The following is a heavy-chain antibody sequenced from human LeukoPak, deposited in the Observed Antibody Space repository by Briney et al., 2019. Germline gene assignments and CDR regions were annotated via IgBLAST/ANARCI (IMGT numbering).Heavy chain of an antibody. CDR2: ISGGGDIT. CDR1: GFNFANHA. V-gene: IGHV3-23*01. D-gene: IGHD2-21*02. CDR3: VREDTPATANY. Sequence: GSLRLSCAASGFNFANHAMSWVRQTPGKGLEWVSAISGGGDITYYSDSVTGRFTISRDNSKDTLFLQMHSLRPGDTAVYYCVREDTPATANYWGQGTLVTISS. J-gene: IGHJ4*02.